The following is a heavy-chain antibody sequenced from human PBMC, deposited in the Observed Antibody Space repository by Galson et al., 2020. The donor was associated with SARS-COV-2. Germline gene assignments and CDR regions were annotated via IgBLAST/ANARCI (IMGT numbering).Heavy chain of an antibody. CDR1: GFTFSSYG. D-gene: IGHD3-10*01. Sequence: GGSLRLSCGASGFTFSSYGMGWVRQAPGKGLEWVSAISDSGESTHYVDSVRGRFTISRDNSKNTLYLQMNSLRAEDTAVYYCATDSRLWFGILLNYFEYWGQGTLVTVSS. J-gene: IGHJ4*02. CDR2: ISDSGEST. V-gene: IGHV3-23*01. CDR3: ATDSRLWFGILLNYFEY.